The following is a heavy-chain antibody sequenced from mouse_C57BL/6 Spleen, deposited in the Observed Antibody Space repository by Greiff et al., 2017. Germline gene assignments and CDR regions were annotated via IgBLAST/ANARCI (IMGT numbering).Heavy chain of an antibody. Sequence: QVQLQQPGAELVQPGASVTMSCKASGYSFPCYWLPWVKQRPGPGLEWIGALYPGRGSTNYNEKFKSKATLTVDTSSSTSYMQLSSLTSENAAVYYGARGAYYSNYDAMDDWGQGTSVTVSS. CDR1: GYSFPCYW. J-gene: IGHJ4*01. CDR2: LYPGRGST. V-gene: IGHV1-55*01. D-gene: IGHD2-5*01. CDR3: ARGAYYSNYDAMDD.